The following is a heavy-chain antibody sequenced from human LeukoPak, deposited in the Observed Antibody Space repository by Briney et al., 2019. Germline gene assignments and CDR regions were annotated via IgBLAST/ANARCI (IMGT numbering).Heavy chain of an antibody. J-gene: IGHJ4*02. D-gene: IGHD1-26*01. Sequence: PSETLSLTCAVSGGSISSNNWWGWVRQPPGKGLEWIGEIYHSGSPNYNPSLKSRVTISVDTSKNQFSLKLSSVTAADTAVYYRARAAYSGSYHSDYWGQGTLVTVSS. V-gene: IGHV4-4*02. CDR1: GGSISSNNW. CDR2: IYHSGSP. CDR3: ARAAYSGSYHSDY.